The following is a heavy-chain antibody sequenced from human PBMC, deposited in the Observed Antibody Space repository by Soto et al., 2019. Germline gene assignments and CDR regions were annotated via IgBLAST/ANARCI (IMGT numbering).Heavy chain of an antibody. CDR3: ARDRGPSSGYYPYWFDP. V-gene: IGHV1-18*01. J-gene: IGHJ5*02. CDR1: GYTFTSYG. Sequence: ASVKVSCKASGYTFTSYGISWVRQAPGQGLEWMGWISAYNGNTNYAQKLQGRVTMTTDKSTSTAYMELRCLRSDASAVYYCARDRGPSSGYYPYWFDPWGQGTLVTVSA. CDR2: ISAYNGNT. D-gene: IGHD3-22*01.